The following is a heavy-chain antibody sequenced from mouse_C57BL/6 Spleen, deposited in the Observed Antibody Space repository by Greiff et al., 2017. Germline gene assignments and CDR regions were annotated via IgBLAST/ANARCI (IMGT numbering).Heavy chain of an antibody. D-gene: IGHD1-1*01. CDR3: ARADYYGSSYEGDYAMDD. V-gene: IGHV1-55*01. CDR2: IYPGSGST. Sequence: VQLQQPGAELVKPGASVKMSCKASGYTFTSYWITWVKQRPGQGLEWIGDIYPGSGSTNYNEKFKSKATLTVDTSSSTAYMQLSSLTSEDSAVYYCARADYYGSSYEGDYAMDDWGQGTSVTVSS. J-gene: IGHJ4*01. CDR1: GYTFTSYW.